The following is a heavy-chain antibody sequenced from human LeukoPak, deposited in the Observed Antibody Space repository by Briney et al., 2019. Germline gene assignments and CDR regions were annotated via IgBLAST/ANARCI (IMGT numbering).Heavy chain of an antibody. Sequence: GGSLRLSCAASGFTFSSYSMNWVRKAPGKGLEWVSSISSSSSYIYYADSVKGRFTISRDNAKNSLYLQMNSLRAEDTAVYYCARDKPGWSYFDYWGQGTLVTVSS. D-gene: IGHD3-3*01. J-gene: IGHJ4*02. CDR1: GFTFSSYS. V-gene: IGHV3-21*01. CDR3: ARDKPGWSYFDY. CDR2: ISSSSSYI.